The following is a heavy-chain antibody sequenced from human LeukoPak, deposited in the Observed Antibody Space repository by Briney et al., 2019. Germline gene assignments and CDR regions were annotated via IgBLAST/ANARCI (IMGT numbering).Heavy chain of an antibody. CDR3: ARDLYHSSSWYRSGWFDP. V-gene: IGHV3-7*01. CDR2: IKQDGSEK. CDR1: GFTVSSYW. J-gene: IGHJ5*02. D-gene: IGHD6-13*01. Sequence: GGSLRLSCAAAGFTVSSYWMSWVRQAPGKGREWVANIKQDGSEKYYVDSVKGRFTISRDNAKNSLYLQMNSLRAEGTAVYYCARDLYHSSSWYRSGWFDPWGQGTLVTVSS.